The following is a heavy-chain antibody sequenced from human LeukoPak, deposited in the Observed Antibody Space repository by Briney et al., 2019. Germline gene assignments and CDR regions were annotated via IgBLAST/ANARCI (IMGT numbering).Heavy chain of an antibody. CDR2: ISSSGSTI. CDR3: AAAPQTHRYLGY. V-gene: IGHV3-48*04. D-gene: IGHD3-16*02. CDR1: GFTFSNVW. Sequence: PGGSLRLSCAASGFTFSNVWMNWVRQAPGKGLEWVSYISSSGSTIYYADSVKGRFTISRDNAKNSLYLRMNSLRSEDTAVYYCAAAPQTHRYLGYWGQGTLVTVSS. J-gene: IGHJ4*02.